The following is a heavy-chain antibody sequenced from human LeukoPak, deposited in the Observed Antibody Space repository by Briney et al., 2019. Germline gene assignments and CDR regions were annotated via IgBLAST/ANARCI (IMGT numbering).Heavy chain of an antibody. D-gene: IGHD6-6*01. CDR3: AKDTVRKAYSSSSDY. V-gene: IGHV3-23*01. CDR1: GFTFSSYA. Sequence: GGSLRLSCAASGFTFSSYAMSWVRQAPGKGLEWVSSISGSGGSTNYADSVKGRFTISRDNSKNTLYLQMNSLRAEDTAVYYCAKDTVRKAYSSSSDYWGQGTLVTVSS. CDR2: ISGSGGST. J-gene: IGHJ4*02.